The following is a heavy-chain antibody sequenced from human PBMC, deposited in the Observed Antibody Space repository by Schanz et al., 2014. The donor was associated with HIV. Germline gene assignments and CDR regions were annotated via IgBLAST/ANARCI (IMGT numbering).Heavy chain of an antibody. CDR2: IKHSGST. J-gene: IGHJ2*01. Sequence: QVQLQQWGAGLLKPSETLSLTCAVYGGSLSGYYWTWIRQPPGKGLEWIGEIKHSGSTNYNPSLKSRVAFSVDTSRRQFSLKVNSVTAADTALYFCARVRSGSTAGYFDLWGRGTPVTVSS. D-gene: IGHD1-26*01. CDR3: ARVRSGSTAGYFDL. V-gene: IGHV4-34*01. CDR1: GGSLSGYY.